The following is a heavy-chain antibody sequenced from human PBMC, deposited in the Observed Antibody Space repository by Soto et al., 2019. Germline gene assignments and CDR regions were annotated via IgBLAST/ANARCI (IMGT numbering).Heavy chain of an antibody. CDR3: TRLLYYYSDSSRYYGY. V-gene: IGHV3-49*04. CDR2: IRSKAYGGTT. Sequence: EVQLVESGGGLIQPGRSLRLSCTASGFTFGDYAMSWVRQAPGKGLEWVGFIRSKAYGGTTEYVASLKGRFTISRDDSKSFDYLQMNRLKTEDTAVYYCTRLLYYYSDSSRYYGYWGQGTLVTVSS. CDR1: GFTFGDYA. D-gene: IGHD3-22*01. J-gene: IGHJ4*02.